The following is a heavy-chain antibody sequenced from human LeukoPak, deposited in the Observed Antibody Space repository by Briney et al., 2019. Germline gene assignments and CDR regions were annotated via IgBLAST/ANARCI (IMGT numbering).Heavy chain of an antibody. J-gene: IGHJ3*02. CDR2: INYSGST. CDR3: VRYFDWPYAFDI. D-gene: IGHD3-9*01. CDR1: GDFTSIYY. V-gene: IGHV4-59*01. Sequence: SETLSLTCAVSGDFTSIYYWSWIRQPPGKGLEWIGYINYSGSTNYNPSIKSRVTISIDTSKNQFSLKLNSVTAADTAVYCWVRYFDWPYAFDIWGQGTMVTVSS.